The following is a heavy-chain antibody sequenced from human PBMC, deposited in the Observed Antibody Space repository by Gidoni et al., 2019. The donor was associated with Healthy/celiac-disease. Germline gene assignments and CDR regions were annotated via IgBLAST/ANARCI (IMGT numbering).Heavy chain of an antibody. D-gene: IGHD3-22*01. J-gene: IGHJ4*02. CDR3: AKPLPASGSSGYYSSFDY. V-gene: IGHV3-30*02. Sequence: QVQLVESGGGVVQPGGSLRLSCAASGCTFSSYGMHWVRQAPGKGLEWVAFIRYDGSNKYYADSVKGRFTISRDNSKNTLYLQMNSLRAEDTAVYYCAKPLPASGSSGYYSSFDYWGQGTLVTVSS. CDR1: GCTFSSYG. CDR2: IRYDGSNK.